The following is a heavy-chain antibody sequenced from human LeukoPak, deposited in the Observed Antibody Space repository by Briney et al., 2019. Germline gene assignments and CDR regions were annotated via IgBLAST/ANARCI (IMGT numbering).Heavy chain of an antibody. D-gene: IGHD3-22*01. J-gene: IGHJ4*02. Sequence: PGGSLRLSCAASGFTFSSYWMSWVRQAPGKGLEWVGRIKSKTDGGTTDYAAPVKGRFTISRDDSKNTLYLQMNSLKTEDTAVYYCTTATRHYYDSSGYDPFDYWGQGTLVTVSS. CDR1: GFTFSSYW. CDR2: IKSKTDGGTT. V-gene: IGHV3-15*01. CDR3: TTATRHYYDSSGYDPFDY.